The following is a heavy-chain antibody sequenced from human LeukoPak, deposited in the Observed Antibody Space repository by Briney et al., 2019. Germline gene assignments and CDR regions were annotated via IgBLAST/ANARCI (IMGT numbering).Heavy chain of an antibody. Sequence: GGSLRLSCAASGFTFSTYWMSWVRQVLGKGLGWVANINQDGSEKNYVDSVKGRFTISRDNVKNSLYLQMNSLRAEDTAVYYCATDLYYWGQGTLVTVSS. CDR1: GFTFSTYW. J-gene: IGHJ4*02. CDR2: INQDGSEK. CDR3: ATDLYY. V-gene: IGHV3-7*04. D-gene: IGHD2-15*01.